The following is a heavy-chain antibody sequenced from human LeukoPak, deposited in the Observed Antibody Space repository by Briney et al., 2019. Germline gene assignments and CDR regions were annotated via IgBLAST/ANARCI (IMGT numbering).Heavy chain of an antibody. J-gene: IGHJ5*02. CDR3: ARDRGDYREFDP. CDR1: GGTFSSYA. V-gene: IGHV1-2*02. D-gene: IGHD4-17*01. CDR2: INPNSGGT. Sequence: ASVKVSCKASGGTFSSYAISWVRQAPGQGLEWMGWINPNSGGTNYAQKFQGRVTMTRDTSISTAYMELSRLRSDDTAVYYCARDRGDYREFDPWGQGTLVTVSS.